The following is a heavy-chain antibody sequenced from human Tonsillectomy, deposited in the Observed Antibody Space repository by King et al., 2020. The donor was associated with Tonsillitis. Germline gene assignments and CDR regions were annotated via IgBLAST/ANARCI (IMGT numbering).Heavy chain of an antibody. CDR2: IYWNDDK. CDR1: GFSLSTSGVG. V-gene: IGHV2-5*01. Sequence: TLQESGPTLVKPPQTLTLTCTFSGFSLSTSGVGVGWIRQPPGKALEWLALIYWNDDKRYSPSLKSRLTITKDTSKNQVVLTMTNMDPVATATYYCAHRLWLVPFDYWGQGTLVTVSS. CDR3: AHRLWLVPFDY. J-gene: IGHJ4*02. D-gene: IGHD2-21*01.